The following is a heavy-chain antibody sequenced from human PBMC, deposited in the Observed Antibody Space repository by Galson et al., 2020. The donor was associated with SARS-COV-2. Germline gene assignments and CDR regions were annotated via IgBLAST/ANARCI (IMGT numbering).Heavy chain of an antibody. CDR2: IWYDGSNK. CDR3: AQQRDYYYYGMDV. D-gene: IGHD6-13*01. V-gene: IGHV3-33*01. CDR1: GFTFSSYG. J-gene: IGHJ6*02. Sequence: GGSLRLSCAASGFTFSSYGMHWVRQAPGKGLEWVAVIWYDGSNKYYADSVKGRFTISRDNPKNTLYLQMNSLRAEDTAVYYCAQQRDYYYYGMDVWGQGTTVTVSS.